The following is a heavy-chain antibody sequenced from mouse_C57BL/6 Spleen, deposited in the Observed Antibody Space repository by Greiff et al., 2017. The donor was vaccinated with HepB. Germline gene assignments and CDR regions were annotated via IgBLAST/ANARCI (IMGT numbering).Heavy chain of an antibody. V-gene: IGHV5-17*01. J-gene: IGHJ4*01. D-gene: IGHD1-1*01. CDR1: GFTFSDYG. CDR2: ISSGSSTI. CDR3: ATTVVYYYYAMDY. Sequence: EVKLMESGGGLVKPGGSLKLSCAASGFTFSDYGMHWVRQAPEKGLEWVAYISSGSSTIYYADTVKGRFTISRDNAKNTLFLQMTSLRSEDTAMYYCATTVVYYYYAMDYWGQGTSVTVSS.